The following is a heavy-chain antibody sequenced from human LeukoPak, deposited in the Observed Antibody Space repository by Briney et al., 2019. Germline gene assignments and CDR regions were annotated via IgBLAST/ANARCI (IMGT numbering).Heavy chain of an antibody. CDR1: GFNFPDYY. J-gene: IGHJ4*02. V-gene: IGHV3-11*06. Sequence: PGGSLRLSCGASGFNFPDYYMTWIRQAPGKGPEWLSYISGGSSDTSYADSVKGRFTISRDNAKNTLYLQMDSLRAEDTAVYYCARGTAAAGTDYWGQGTLVTVSS. CDR3: ARGTAAAGTDY. D-gene: IGHD6-13*01. CDR2: ISGGSSDT.